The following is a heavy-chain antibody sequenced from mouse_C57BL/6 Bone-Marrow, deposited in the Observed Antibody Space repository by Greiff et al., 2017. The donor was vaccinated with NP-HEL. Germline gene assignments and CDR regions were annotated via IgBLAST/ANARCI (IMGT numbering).Heavy chain of an antibody. D-gene: IGHD2-3*01. V-gene: IGHV14-4*01. J-gene: IGHJ4*01. Sequence: EVQRVESGAELVRPGASVKLSCTASGFNIKDDYMHWVKQRPEQGLEWIGWIDPENGDTEYASKFQGKATITADTSSNTAYLQLSSLTSEDTAVYYCTTGDGYYYAMDYWGQGTSVTVSS. CDR3: TTGDGYYYAMDY. CDR2: IDPENGDT. CDR1: GFNIKDDY.